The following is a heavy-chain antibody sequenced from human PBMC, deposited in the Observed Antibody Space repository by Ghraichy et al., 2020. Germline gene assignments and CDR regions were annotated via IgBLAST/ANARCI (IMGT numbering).Heavy chain of an antibody. J-gene: IGHJ6*02. CDR1: GYTFISYG. CDR3: ARDIGNPSPDFHYGLDV. CDR2: ISAYNGNT. D-gene: IGHD4-23*01. Sequence: ASVKVSCKASGYTFISYGISWVRQAPGQGLEWMGWISAYNGNTQIEQKLQGRVTMTTDTAASTAYMELRSLTSDDTAVYFCARDIGNPSPDFHYGLDVWGQGTTVTVSS. V-gene: IGHV1-18*01.